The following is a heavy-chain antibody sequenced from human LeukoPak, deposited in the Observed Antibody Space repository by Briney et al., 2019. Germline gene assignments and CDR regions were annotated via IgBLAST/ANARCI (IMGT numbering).Heavy chain of an antibody. D-gene: IGHD4-17*01. V-gene: IGHV4-59*01. J-gene: IGHJ6*03. Sequence: KPSETLSLTCTVSGGSISSYYWSWIRQPPGKGLEWMGYIYYSGSTNYNPSLKSRVTISVDTSKNQFSLKLSSVTAADTAVYYCARNDYGDYGNYYYYMDVWGKGTTGNVSS. CDR2: IYYSGST. CDR3: ARNDYGDYGNYYYYMDV. CDR1: GGSISSYY.